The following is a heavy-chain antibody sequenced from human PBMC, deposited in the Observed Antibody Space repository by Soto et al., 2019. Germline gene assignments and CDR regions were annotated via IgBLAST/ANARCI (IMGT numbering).Heavy chain of an antibody. D-gene: IGHD3-22*01. Sequence: QVQLVQSGAEVKKPGASVKVSCKASGYTFTSYGISWVRQAPGQGLEWMGWISAYNGNTNYAQKLQGRVTMTTDTSTSTAYMELRSLRSDDTTVYYCARDSVDYYDSSGYYNLDYWGQGTLVTVSS. J-gene: IGHJ4*02. CDR3: ARDSVDYYDSSGYYNLDY. CDR2: ISAYNGNT. V-gene: IGHV1-18*04. CDR1: GYTFTSYG.